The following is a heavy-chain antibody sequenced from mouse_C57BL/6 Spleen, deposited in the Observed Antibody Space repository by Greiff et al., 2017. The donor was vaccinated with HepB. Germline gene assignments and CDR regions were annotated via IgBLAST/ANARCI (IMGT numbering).Heavy chain of an antibody. Sequence: EVQVVESGGGLVKPGGSLKLSCAASGFTFSDYGMHWVRQAPEKGLEWVAYISSGSSTIYYADTVKGRFTISRDNAKNTLFLQMTSLRSEDTAMYYCARTDGNYWFAYWGQGTLVTVSA. CDR2: ISSGSSTI. CDR1: GFTFSDYG. J-gene: IGHJ3*01. D-gene: IGHD2-1*01. V-gene: IGHV5-17*01. CDR3: ARTDGNYWFAY.